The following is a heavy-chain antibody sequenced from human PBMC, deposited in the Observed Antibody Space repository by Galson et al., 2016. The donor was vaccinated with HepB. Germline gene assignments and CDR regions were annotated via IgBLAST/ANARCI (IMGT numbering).Heavy chain of an antibody. CDR1: GFTFSSFW. Sequence: SLRLSCAASGFTFSSFWMSWVRQAPGKGLEWVANIHQDGGQRYYGDSVKGRFTVSRDNAKNSLYLHMNSLGADDTALYYCARRMLVGAGFDYWGQGALVTVSS. CDR2: IHQDGGQR. V-gene: IGHV3-7*04. CDR3: ARRMLVGAGFDY. D-gene: IGHD1-26*01. J-gene: IGHJ4*02.